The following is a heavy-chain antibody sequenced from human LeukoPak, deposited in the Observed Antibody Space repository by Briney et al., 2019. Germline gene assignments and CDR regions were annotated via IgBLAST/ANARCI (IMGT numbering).Heavy chain of an antibody. V-gene: IGHV4-34*01. CDR3: ARGKTKKPGPNYYYYYMDV. Sequence: SETLSLTCAVYGGSFSGYYWSWIRQPPGKGLEWIGEINHSGGTNYNPSLKSRVTISVDTSKNQFSLKLSSVTAADTAVYYCARGKTKKPGPNYYYYYMDVWGKGTTVTVSS. J-gene: IGHJ6*03. CDR1: GGSFSGYY. CDR2: INHSGGT. D-gene: IGHD1-14*01.